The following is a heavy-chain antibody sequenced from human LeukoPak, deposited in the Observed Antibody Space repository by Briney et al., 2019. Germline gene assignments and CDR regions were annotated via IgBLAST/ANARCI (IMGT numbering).Heavy chain of an antibody. CDR3: ALSYYYDSSGYYYLPD. CDR1: GGTFSSYA. J-gene: IGHJ4*02. Sequence: GASVKVSCKASGGTFSSYAISWVRQAPGQGLEWMGGIIPIFGTANYAQKFQGRVTITADKSTSTAYMELSSLRSEDTAVYYCALSYYYDSSGYYYLPDWGQGTLVTVSS. V-gene: IGHV1-69*06. CDR2: IIPIFGTA. D-gene: IGHD3-22*01.